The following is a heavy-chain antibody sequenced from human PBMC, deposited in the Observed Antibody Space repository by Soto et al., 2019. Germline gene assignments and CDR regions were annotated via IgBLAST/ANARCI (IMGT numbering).Heavy chain of an antibody. CDR3: ARDSVLLWFGVGYGMDV. CDR2: INPNSGGT. J-gene: IGHJ6*02. V-gene: IGHV1-2*04. CDR1: GYTFTGYY. Sequence: ASVKVSCKASGYTFTGYYMHWVRQAPGQGLEWMGWINPNSGGTNYARKFQGWVTMTRDTSISTAYMELSRLRSDDTAVYYCARDSVLLWFGVGYGMDVWGPGTSVTVSS. D-gene: IGHD3-10*01.